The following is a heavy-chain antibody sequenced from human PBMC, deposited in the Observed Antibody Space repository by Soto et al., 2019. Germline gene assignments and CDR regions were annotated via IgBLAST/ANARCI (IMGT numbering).Heavy chain of an antibody. Sequence: QVQLRQWGAGLVKPSETLSLTCAVYGGSFNGYYWNWIRQPPGKGLEWIGEINHSGSTKYNPSLKSRVSISVDTSTHQFSLRLSSVTAADTAVYYCASQRPTVTTFDYWGQGTLVTVSS. V-gene: IGHV4-34*01. CDR3: ASQRPTVTTFDY. CDR2: INHSGST. D-gene: IGHD4-17*01. CDR1: GGSFNGYY. J-gene: IGHJ4*02.